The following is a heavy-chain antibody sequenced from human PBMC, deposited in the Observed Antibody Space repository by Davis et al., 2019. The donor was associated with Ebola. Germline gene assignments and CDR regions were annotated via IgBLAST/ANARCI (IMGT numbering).Heavy chain of an antibody. CDR2: ISGSGGST. D-gene: IGHD3-22*01. J-gene: IGHJ6*04. CDR1: GFTFSSYG. CDR3: AKASSPQYYYDSSGYYTRDNYYGMDV. V-gene: IGHV3-23*01. Sequence: GESLKISCAASGFTFSSYGMHWVRQAPGKGLEWVSAISGSGGSTYYADSVKGRFTISRDNSKNTLYLQMNSLRAEDTAVYYCAKASSPQYYYDSSGYYTRDNYYGMDVWGKGTTVTVSS.